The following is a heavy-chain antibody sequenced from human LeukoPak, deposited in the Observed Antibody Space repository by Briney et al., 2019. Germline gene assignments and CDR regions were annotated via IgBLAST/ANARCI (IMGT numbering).Heavy chain of an antibody. CDR1: GYTYTGYY. J-gene: IGHJ4*02. V-gene: IGHV1-2*06. Sequence: ASVTVSRKASGYTYTGYYKHWVGQAPGQRLEWMGRINPNSGGTNYAQKFQGRVTMTRDTSTSTAYMELSRLRSDDTAVYYCARVVVMLRSNRDYWGQGTLVTVSS. D-gene: IGHD2-21*01. CDR2: INPNSGGT. CDR3: ARVVVMLRSNRDY.